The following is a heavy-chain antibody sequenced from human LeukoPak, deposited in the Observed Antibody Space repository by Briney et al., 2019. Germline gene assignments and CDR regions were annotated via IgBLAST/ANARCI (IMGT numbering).Heavy chain of an antibody. J-gene: IGHJ4*02. CDR1: GVSINNFY. CDR3: ARTVHYSSGWAPTYYFDY. D-gene: IGHD6-19*01. V-gene: IGHV4-59*01. CDR2: IYNSGST. Sequence: KSSETLSLTCTVSGVSINNFYWSWIQQPPGKGLEWIGDIYNSGSTNYKPSLKSRVTISLDTSKNQLSLKLSSVTAADTAVYYCARTVHYSSGWAPTYYFDYWGQGTLVTVSS.